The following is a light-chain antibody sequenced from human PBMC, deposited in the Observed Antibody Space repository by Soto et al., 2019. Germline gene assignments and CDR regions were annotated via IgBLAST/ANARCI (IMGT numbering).Light chain of an antibody. V-gene: IGLV2-14*01. Sequence: QSALTQPASVSGSPGQSITISCTGTSSDVGGYNYVTWYQQHPGKAPKLMIYEVTNRPSGVSNRFSGYKSGNTASLTISGIQAEDDADYYCSESTSSSTQVVGGGTKLTGL. J-gene: IGLJ2*01. CDR3: SESTSSSTQV. CDR1: SSDVGGYNY. CDR2: EVT.